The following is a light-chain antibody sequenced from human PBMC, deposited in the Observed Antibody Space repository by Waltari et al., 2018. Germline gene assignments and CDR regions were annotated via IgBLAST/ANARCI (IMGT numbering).Light chain of an antibody. CDR1: QSVSSY. Sequence: EIVFTQSPATLSLSPGESATLSCRASQSVSSYLAWYQQQPGQAPRLLIYDASNRATGIPARFSGSGSGTDFTLTISSLEPEDFAVYYCQQRSNWPLTFGGGTKVEIK. V-gene: IGKV3-11*01. J-gene: IGKJ4*01. CDR2: DAS. CDR3: QQRSNWPLT.